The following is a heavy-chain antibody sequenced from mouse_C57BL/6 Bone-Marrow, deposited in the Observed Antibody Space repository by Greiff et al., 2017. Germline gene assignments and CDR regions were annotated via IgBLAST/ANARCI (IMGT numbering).Heavy chain of an antibody. V-gene: IGHV1-72*01. Sequence: VQLQQPGAELVKPGASVKLSCKASGYTFTSYWMHWVKQRPGRGLEWIGRIDPNSGGTKYNEKFKSKATLTVDKPSSTAYMQLSSLTSEDSAVYYCERWRLWLRGRGDYYAMHHWGQGTSVTVSS. CDR2: IDPNSGGT. J-gene: IGHJ4*01. CDR1: GYTFTSYW. CDR3: ERWRLWLRGRGDYYAMHH. D-gene: IGHD2-2*01.